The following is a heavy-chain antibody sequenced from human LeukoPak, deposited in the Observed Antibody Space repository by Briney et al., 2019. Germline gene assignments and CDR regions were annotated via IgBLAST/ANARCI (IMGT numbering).Heavy chain of an antibody. CDR3: ARGGVVQYSNFDY. CDR2: IYGGGST. D-gene: IGHD2-15*01. CDR1: GFTVSSNY. J-gene: IGHJ4*02. Sequence: GGSLRLSCAASGFTVSSNYMSWVRQAPGKGLEWVSVIYGGGSTYYADSVKGRFTISRDSSKNTLYLQMNSLRAEDTAVYYCARGGVVQYSNFDYWGQGTLVTVSS. V-gene: IGHV3-53*01.